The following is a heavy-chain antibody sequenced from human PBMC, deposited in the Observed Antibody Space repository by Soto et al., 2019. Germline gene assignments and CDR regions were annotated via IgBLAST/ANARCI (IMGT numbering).Heavy chain of an antibody. V-gene: IGHV1-18*01. CDR3: ARADYGDYRDY. CDR1: GYTFDSYT. Sequence: QVQLVQSGAEVKKPGASVKISCRTSGYTFDSYTIIWVRQARGQGLEWMGWISPHNGNTKYAEKFQGRFTMTTDASTSTAYMELRSLRSDDTAVYYCARADYGDYRDYWGQGTLVTVSS. J-gene: IGHJ4*02. CDR2: ISPHNGNT. D-gene: IGHD4-17*01.